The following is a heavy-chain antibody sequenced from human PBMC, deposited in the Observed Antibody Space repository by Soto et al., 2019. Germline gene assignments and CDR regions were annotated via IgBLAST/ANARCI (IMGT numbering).Heavy chain of an antibody. CDR3: ARGLPPLPRITGTTYPWFDP. D-gene: IGHD1-7*01. CDR2: IIPIFDST. CDR1: SNSFSTYG. J-gene: IGHJ5*02. Sequence: GASVNVSCKASSNSFSTYGLGWVRQAPGQVLEGMGGIIPIFDSTTYAQKFEGRVTITADESTNTAYMELSSLRSEDTAVYYCARGLPPLPRITGTTYPWFDPWGQGTLVTVSS. V-gene: IGHV1-69*13.